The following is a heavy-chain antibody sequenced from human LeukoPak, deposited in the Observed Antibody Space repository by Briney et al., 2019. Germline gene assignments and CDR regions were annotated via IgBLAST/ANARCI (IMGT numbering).Heavy chain of an antibody. D-gene: IGHD2-15*01. CDR1: GFTFTDYA. CDR3: ASRYCSGGSSYFDY. Sequence: GGSLRLSCAASGFTFTDYAMNWVRQAPGKGLEWVSYISGSGTTIYYADSVKGRFTISRDNTKNSLNLQMNSLRTEDSAVYYCASRYCSGGSSYFDYWGQGTLVTVSS. CDR2: ISGSGTTI. J-gene: IGHJ4*02. V-gene: IGHV3-11*01.